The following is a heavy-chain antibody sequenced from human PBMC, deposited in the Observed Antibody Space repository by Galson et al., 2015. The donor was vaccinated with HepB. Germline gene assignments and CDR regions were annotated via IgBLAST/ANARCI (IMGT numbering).Heavy chain of an antibody. J-gene: IGHJ4*02. CDR1: GYTFTING. V-gene: IGHV1-18*04. Sequence: SXKVSCKASGYTFTINGIXWVRQAPGKGLEWXGWISANSGDTKYAQKLQGRVTMTRDTSTSTAYLELRXXRSDDTAAYYXARDRDYRFDYWGQXTLVTLSX. CDR2: ISANSGDT. CDR3: ARDRDYRFDY. D-gene: IGHD4/OR15-4a*01.